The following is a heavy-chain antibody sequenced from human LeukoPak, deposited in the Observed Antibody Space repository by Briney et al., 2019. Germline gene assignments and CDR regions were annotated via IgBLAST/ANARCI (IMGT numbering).Heavy chain of an antibody. CDR1: GFIFSDYE. Sequence: GGSLRLSCAASGFIFSDYEMNWVRQAPGKGLEWVSVIYSGDNTYYADSVKGRFTISRDNSKNTVHLQMNSLRAEDTAVYYCARGKWNYPYDYWGQGTLVTVSS. V-gene: IGHV3-53*01. CDR2: IYSGDNT. CDR3: ARGKWNYPYDY. D-gene: IGHD1-7*01. J-gene: IGHJ4*02.